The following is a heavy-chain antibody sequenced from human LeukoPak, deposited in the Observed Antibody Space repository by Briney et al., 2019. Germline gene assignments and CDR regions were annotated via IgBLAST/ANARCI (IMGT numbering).Heavy chain of an antibody. CDR2: INHSGST. CDR3: ARASGNYPYYFDY. V-gene: IGHV4-34*01. J-gene: IGHJ4*02. CDR1: GESFSGYY. Sequence: SETLSLTCAVYGESFSGYYWSWIRQPPGKGLEWIGEINHSGSTNYNPSLKSRVTISVDTSKNQFSLKLSSVTAADTAVYYCARASGNYPYYFDYWGQGTLVTVSS. D-gene: IGHD1-26*01.